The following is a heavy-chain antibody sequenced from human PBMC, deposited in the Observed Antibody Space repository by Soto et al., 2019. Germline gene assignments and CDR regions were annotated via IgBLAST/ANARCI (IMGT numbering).Heavy chain of an antibody. CDR3: ARRIVATDTFDY. CDR2: IYYAGST. CDR1: GGSTISYY. D-gene: IGHD5-12*01. J-gene: IGHJ4*02. V-gene: IGHV4-59*08. Sequence: QVRLQESGPGLVKPSETLSLTCTVSGGSTISYYWSWIRQPPGRGLEWIGFIYYAGSTKYNPSLNSAVSISVDTSKNRFSLTVTSVTAADTAVYYRARRIVATDTFDYWGQGTLVTVSS.